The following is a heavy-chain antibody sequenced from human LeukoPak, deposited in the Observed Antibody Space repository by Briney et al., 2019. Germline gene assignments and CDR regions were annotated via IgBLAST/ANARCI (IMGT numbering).Heavy chain of an antibody. CDR1: GGTFNNYD. CDR2: IIPMFGTP. V-gene: IGHV1-69*05. D-gene: IGHD3-3*01. Sequence: SVKVSCKVSGGTFNNYDFSWVRQAPGQGLEWMGKIIPMFGTPNYARKFQGRVTITTDESTSTVYMELSSLRSEDTAVYYCATGGGGHLEWLAVAAFDTWGQGTMVIVSS. CDR3: ATGGGGHLEWLAVAAFDT. J-gene: IGHJ3*02.